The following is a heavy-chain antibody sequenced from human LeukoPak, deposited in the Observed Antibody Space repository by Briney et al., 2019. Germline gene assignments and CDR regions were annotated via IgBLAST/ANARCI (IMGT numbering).Heavy chain of an antibody. D-gene: IGHD3-10*01. CDR3: AKDVTMVRGVRYFDY. CDR2: IRYDGSNK. V-gene: IGHV3-30*02. Sequence: PGGSLRLSCAASGFTFSSYGMHWVRQAPGKGLEWVAFIRYDGSNKYYADSVKGRFTISRDNSKNTLYLQMNSLRAEDTAVYYCAKDVTMVRGVRYFDYWGQGTLVTVSS. CDR1: GFTFSSYG. J-gene: IGHJ4*02.